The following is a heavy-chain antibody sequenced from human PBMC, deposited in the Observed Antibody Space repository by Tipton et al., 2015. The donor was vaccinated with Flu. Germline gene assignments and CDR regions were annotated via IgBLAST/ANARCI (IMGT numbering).Heavy chain of an antibody. CDR2: IKHDGSEK. Sequence: SLRLSCAASGFTFRTYWMSWVRQAPGKGLEWVAYIKHDGSEKYYVDSVKGRFTIPRDNAKNSLYLQMNSLRAEDTAVYYCARSRWYSGGSSALDIWGQGTMVTFSS. V-gene: IGHV3-7*01. CDR1: GFTFRTYW. J-gene: IGHJ3*02. CDR3: ARSRWYSGGSSALDI. D-gene: IGHD1-26*01.